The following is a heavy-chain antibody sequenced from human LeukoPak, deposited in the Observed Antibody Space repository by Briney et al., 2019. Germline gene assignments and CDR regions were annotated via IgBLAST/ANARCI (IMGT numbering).Heavy chain of an antibody. Sequence: SETLSLTCTVSGGSISSSSYYWGWIRQPPGKGLEWIGSIYHSGSTYYNPSLKSRVTISVDTSKNQFSLKLSSVTAADTAVYYCARDRDSSGSYWGQGTLVTVSS. CDR2: IYHSGST. D-gene: IGHD6-19*01. CDR1: GGSISSSSYY. CDR3: ARDRDSSGSY. V-gene: IGHV4-39*07. J-gene: IGHJ4*02.